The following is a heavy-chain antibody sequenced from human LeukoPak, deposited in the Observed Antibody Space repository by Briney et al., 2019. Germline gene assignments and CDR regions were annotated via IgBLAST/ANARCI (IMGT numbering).Heavy chain of an antibody. D-gene: IGHD2-21*01. V-gene: IGHV3-23*01. Sequence: AGGSLRLSCAASGFTFINYAMSWVRQAPGKGLEWVSGISGPGGSTYYADSVKGRYTISRDNSKNTLYLQMNSLRAEDTAVYYCAKDSWSFHDAFDIRGQGTMVTVSS. CDR1: GFTFINYA. J-gene: IGHJ3*02. CDR3: AKDSWSFHDAFDI. CDR2: ISGPGGST.